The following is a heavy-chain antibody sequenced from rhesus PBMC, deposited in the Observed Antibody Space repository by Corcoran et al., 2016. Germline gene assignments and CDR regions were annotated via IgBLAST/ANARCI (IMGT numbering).Heavy chain of an antibody. Sequence: QVQLQESGPGMVKPSETLSLTCAVSGGSISGYYLGSWIRQPPGKGLEWIGYIYGGSGSTSYNPSPKNRVTISKDTSKNQLPLKRSSVTAADTAVYYCARDRVGATVALGYWGQGVLVIVSS. CDR3: ARDRVGATVALGY. D-gene: IGHD1-44*02. V-gene: IGHV4S7*01. CDR1: GGSISGYYL. J-gene: IGHJ4*01. CDR2: IYGGSGST.